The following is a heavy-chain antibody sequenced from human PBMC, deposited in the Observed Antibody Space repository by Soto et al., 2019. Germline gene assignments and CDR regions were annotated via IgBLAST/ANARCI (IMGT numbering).Heavy chain of an antibody. CDR1: GGSASRGSDY. V-gene: IGHV4-61*01. CDR3: TTCPTRTAICFDP. Sequence: EELSVPCTVSGGSASRGSDYWCCIRQPKGKGLEWIGYIYYSGSTNYNPSLKSRVTISVDTSKNQFSLKLSSVTAADTAVYYFTTCPTRTAICFDP. J-gene: IGHJ5*02. CDR2: IYYSGST. D-gene: IGHD2-21*02.